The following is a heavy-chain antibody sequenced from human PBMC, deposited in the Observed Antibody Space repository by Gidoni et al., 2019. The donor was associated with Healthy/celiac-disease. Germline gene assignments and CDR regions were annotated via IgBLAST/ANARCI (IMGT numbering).Heavy chain of an antibody. V-gene: IGHV4-30-4*01. J-gene: IGHJ4*02. CDR1: GGSISSGDYY. CDR3: ARGVYDYVWGSFKSLDY. Sequence: QVQLQESGPGLVKPSPTLSLTCTVSGGSISSGDYYWSWIRQPPGKGLEWIGYIYYSGSTYYNPSLKSRVTISVDTSKNQFSLKLSSVTAADTAVYYCARGVYDYVWGSFKSLDYWGQGTLVTVSS. CDR2: IYYSGST. D-gene: IGHD3-16*01.